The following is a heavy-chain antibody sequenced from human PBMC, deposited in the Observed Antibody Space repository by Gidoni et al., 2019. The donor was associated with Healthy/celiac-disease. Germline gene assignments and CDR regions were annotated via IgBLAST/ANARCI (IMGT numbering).Heavy chain of an antibody. CDR3: ARGVTMVRGGGNWFDP. Sequence: QVQLQQWGAGLLKPSETLSLTCAVYGGSFSGYYWSWIRQPPGKGLEWIGEINHSGSTNYNPALKSRVTISVDTSKNQFSLKLSSVTAADTAVYYCARGVTMVRGGGNWFDPWGQGTLVTVSS. J-gene: IGHJ5*02. CDR1: GGSFSGYY. D-gene: IGHD3-10*01. CDR2: INHSGST. V-gene: IGHV4-34*01.